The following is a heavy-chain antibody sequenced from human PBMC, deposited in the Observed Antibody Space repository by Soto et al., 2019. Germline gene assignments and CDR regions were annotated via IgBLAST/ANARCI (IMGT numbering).Heavy chain of an antibody. CDR3: AIQTYYYDSSGYSPLDY. CDR1: GFTFSSYS. J-gene: IGHJ4*02. D-gene: IGHD3-22*01. Sequence: PGGSLRLSCAASGFTFSSYSMNWVRQAPGKGLEWVSSISSSSSYIYYADSVKGRFTISRDNAKNSLYLQMNSLRAEDTAVYYCAIQTYYYDSSGYSPLDYWGQGTLVTVS. CDR2: ISSSSSYI. V-gene: IGHV3-21*01.